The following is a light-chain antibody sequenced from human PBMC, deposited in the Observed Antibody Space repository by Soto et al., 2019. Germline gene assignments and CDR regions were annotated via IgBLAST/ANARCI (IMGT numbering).Light chain of an antibody. CDR2: GAS. CDR3: QKYGSSPPFS. Sequence: IVLTQSPGTLSLSPGERATLSCRTSQSVNSRYLAWYQQRPGQAPRILIYGASTRPTGIPDRFSGSGSGTDFTLTISSLEPEDFAVYYCQKYGSSPPFSFGPRTKVDVK. V-gene: IGKV3-20*01. J-gene: IGKJ3*01. CDR1: QSVNSRY.